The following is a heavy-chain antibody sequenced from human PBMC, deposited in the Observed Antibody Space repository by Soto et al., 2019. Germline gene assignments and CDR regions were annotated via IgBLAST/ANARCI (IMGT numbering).Heavy chain of an antibody. CDR2: IKNKAAGGTA. CDR3: TTPDLAASGDT. V-gene: IGHV3-15*06. J-gene: IGHJ3*02. D-gene: IGHD1-26*01. Sequence: GGSLRLSCAASGFTFNNAWMNWVRQAPEKGLEWIGLIKNKAAGGTALYATSMKGRFTISRDDSKNTLYLQINNLKTEDTGVYYCTTPDLAASGDTWGQGTMVTVSS. CDR1: GFTFNNAW.